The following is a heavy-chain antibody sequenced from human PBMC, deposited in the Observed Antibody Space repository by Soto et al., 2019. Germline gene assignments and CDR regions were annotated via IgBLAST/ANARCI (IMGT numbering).Heavy chain of an antibody. V-gene: IGHV3-30*18. Sequence: QVQLVESGGGVVQPGRSLRLSCAASGFNFSSYGMHWVRQAPSKGLEWVAVISYDGSNKYYADSVKGRFTISRDNSKNTLYLQMNSLRAEDTAVYFCAKAAKFGYAHGPDFDYWGQGSLVTVSS. J-gene: IGHJ4*02. CDR1: GFNFSSYG. CDR2: ISYDGSNK. CDR3: AKAAKFGYAHGPDFDY. D-gene: IGHD5-12*01.